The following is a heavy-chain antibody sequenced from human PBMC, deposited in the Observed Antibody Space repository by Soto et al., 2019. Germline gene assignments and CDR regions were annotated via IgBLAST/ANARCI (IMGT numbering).Heavy chain of an antibody. V-gene: IGHV6-1*01. CDR2: TSYRSKWYN. CDR3: ARDQKYNNWTKWFEP. CDR1: GDSVSSDSVA. Sequence: PPQTLSLTCAISGDSVSSDSVAWNWIRQSPSRGLEWLGRTSYRSKWYNDYAVSVKSRITINSDTSKNQFSLHLNSVTPEDTAVYYCARDQKYNNWTKWFEPWGQGTMVTVSS. D-gene: IGHD1-1*01. J-gene: IGHJ5*02.